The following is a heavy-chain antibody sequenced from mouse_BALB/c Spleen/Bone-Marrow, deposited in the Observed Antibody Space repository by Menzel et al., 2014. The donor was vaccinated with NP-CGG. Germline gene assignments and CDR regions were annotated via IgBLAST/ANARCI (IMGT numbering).Heavy chain of an antibody. CDR1: GYTFTSYW. CDR2: INPSTGYT. CDR3: ATGTYYFDY. J-gene: IGHJ2*01. V-gene: IGHV1-7*01. Sequence: VQLVESGAELAKPGASVKMSCKASGYTFTSYWMHWVKQRPGRGLEWIGYINPSTGYTEYNQKFKDKATLTADKSSSTAYMQLSSLTSEDSAVYYCATGTYYFDYWGQGTTLTVSS. D-gene: IGHD4-1*01.